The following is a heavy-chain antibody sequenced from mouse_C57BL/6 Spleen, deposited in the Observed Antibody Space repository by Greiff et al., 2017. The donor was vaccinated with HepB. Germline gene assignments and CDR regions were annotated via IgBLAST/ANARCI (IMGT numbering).Heavy chain of an antibody. D-gene: IGHD1-2*01. CDR1: GYAFSSSW. V-gene: IGHV1-82*01. CDR2: IYPGDGDT. Sequence: VQRVESGPELVKPGASVKISCKASGYAFSSSWMNWVKQRPGKGLEWIGRIYPGDGDTNYNGKFKGRATLTADKSSSTAYMQLSSLTSEDSAVYFCASYGRGAMDYWGQGTSVTVSS. J-gene: IGHJ4*01. CDR3: ASYGRGAMDY.